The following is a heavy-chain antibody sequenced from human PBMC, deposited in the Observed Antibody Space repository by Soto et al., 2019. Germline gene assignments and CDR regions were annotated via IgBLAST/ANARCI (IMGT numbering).Heavy chain of an antibody. Sequence: SLKVSCKASGGTFSSYAISWVRQAPGQGLEWMGGIIPIFGTANYAQKFQGRVTITADESTSTAYMELSSLRSEDTAVYYCARAVVRGVIHYYGMDVWGQGTTVTVSS. D-gene: IGHD3-10*01. CDR3: ARAVVRGVIHYYGMDV. CDR1: GGTFSSYA. J-gene: IGHJ6*02. CDR2: IIPIFGTA. V-gene: IGHV1-69*13.